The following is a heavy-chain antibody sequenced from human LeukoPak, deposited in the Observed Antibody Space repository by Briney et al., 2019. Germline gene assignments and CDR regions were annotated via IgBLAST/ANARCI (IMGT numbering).Heavy chain of an antibody. V-gene: IGHV1-18*01. D-gene: IGHD3-3*01. CDR2: ISAYNGNT. CDR3: ARVVRYDFWSGYFDY. J-gene: IGHJ4*02. Sequence: ASVKVSCKAFGYTFTSYGISWVRQAPGQGLEWMGWISAYNGNTNYAQKLQGRVTMTTDTSTSTAYMELRSLRSDDTAVYYCARVVRYDFWSGYFDYWGQGTLVTVSS. CDR1: GYTFTSYG.